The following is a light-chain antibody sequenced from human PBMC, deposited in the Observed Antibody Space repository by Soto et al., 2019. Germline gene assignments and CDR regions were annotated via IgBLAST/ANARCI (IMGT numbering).Light chain of an antibody. CDR1: SSDVGGYNY. CDR2: EVS. CDR3: FSYTTSSTLV. J-gene: IGLJ3*02. Sequence: QSALTQPASVSGSPGQSITISCTGTSSDVGGYNYVSWYQQHPAKAPKLVIYEVSNRPSGVSHRFSGSKSGNTASLTISGLQAEDEADYSCFSYTTSSTLVFGGGTKLTVL. V-gene: IGLV2-14*01.